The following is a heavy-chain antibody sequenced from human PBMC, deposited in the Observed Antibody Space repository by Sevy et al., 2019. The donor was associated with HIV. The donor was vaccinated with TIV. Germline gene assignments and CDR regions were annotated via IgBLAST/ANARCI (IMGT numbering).Heavy chain of an antibody. CDR2: IYYSGST. CDR1: GGSISSSSYY. J-gene: IGHJ4*02. Sequence: SEILSLTCTVSGGSISSSSYYWGWIRQPPGKGLEWIGSIYYSGSTYYNPSLKSRVTISVDTSKNQFSLKLSSVTAADTAVYYCASSYDSSGYYYTVPRYWGQGTLVTVSS. CDR3: ASSYDSSGYYYTVPRY. V-gene: IGHV4-39*01. D-gene: IGHD3-22*01.